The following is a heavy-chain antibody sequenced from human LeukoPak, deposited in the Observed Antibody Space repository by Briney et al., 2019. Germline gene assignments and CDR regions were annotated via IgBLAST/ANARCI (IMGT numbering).Heavy chain of an antibody. D-gene: IGHD6-6*01. CDR3: EREGSSSSYFVY. Sequence: PGGSLRLSCAASGFIFSSHWMSWVRQAPGKGLEWVADISGDGGEKYYVESVKGRFTISRDNAKNSLYLQMNSLRAEDTAVYYCEREGSSSSYFVYWGQGCLVTVSS. CDR2: ISGDGGEK. CDR1: GFIFSSHW. J-gene: IGHJ4*02. V-gene: IGHV3-7*01.